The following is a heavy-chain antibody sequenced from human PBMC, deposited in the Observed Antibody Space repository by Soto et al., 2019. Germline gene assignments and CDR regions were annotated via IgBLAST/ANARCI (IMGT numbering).Heavy chain of an antibody. Sequence: EVQLVESGGGLVQPGGSLRLSCAASGFTVSSNYMSWVRQAPGKGLEWVSVIYSGGSTYYADSVKGRFTISRDNSKNTLYLQMNSLRAEDTAVYYCARGSPGSLYYYYYMDVWAKGPRSPSP. J-gene: IGHJ6*03. CDR3: ARGSPGSLYYYYYMDV. V-gene: IGHV3-66*01. CDR1: GFTVSSNY. CDR2: IYSGGST.